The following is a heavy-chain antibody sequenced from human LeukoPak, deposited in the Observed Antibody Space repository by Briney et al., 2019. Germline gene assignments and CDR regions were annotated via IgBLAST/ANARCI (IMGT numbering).Heavy chain of an antibody. J-gene: IGHJ3*02. V-gene: IGHV3-74*01. Sequence: PGGSLRLSCPASGFTFSSYWMHWVRQGPGKGLVWVSRINTDGSSTNYADSVKGRFTISRDNDKDTLYLQMNSLRVEDTAVYYCARASPASYGDFDIWGQGTMVTVSS. CDR3: ARASPASYGDFDI. CDR1: GFTFSSYW. D-gene: IGHD4-17*01. CDR2: INTDGSST.